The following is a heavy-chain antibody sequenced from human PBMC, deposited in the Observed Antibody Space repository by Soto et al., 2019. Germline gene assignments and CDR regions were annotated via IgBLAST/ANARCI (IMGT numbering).Heavy chain of an antibody. CDR1: GGTFNNYA. CDR2: IIPIFGTT. V-gene: IGHV1-69*12. Sequence: QVQLVQSGAEVKRPGSSVKVSCKASGGTFNNYAINWVRQAPGQGLEWMGGIIPIFGTTNFAQKFQGRVTITADESTSTAYRELSGLRSDDTAVYYCASMVVAATIVVGDYYYYGMDVWGLGTTVTVSS. CDR3: ASMVVAATIVVGDYYYYGMDV. J-gene: IGHJ6*02. D-gene: IGHD2-15*01.